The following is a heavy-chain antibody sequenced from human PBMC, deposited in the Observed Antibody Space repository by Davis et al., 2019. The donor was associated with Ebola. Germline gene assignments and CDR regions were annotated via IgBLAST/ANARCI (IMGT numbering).Heavy chain of an antibody. CDR1: GGSISSYY. V-gene: IGHV4-59*12. CDR3: ARRQYYYGSGTRYFDY. J-gene: IGHJ4*02. D-gene: IGHD3-10*01. Sequence: MPSETLSLTCTVSGGSISSYYWSWIRQPPGKGLEWIGYIYYSGSTNYNPSLKSRVTISVDTSKNQFSLKLSSVTAADTAVYYCARRQYYYGSGTRYFDYWGQGTLVTVSS. CDR2: IYYSGST.